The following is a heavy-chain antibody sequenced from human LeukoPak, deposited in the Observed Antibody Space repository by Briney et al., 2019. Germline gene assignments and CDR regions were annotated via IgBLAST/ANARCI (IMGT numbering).Heavy chain of an antibody. CDR2: SYYSGTT. CDR1: GGSISSSSYY. D-gene: IGHD3-3*01. CDR3: AVRNRCLEWLHYFDY. Sequence: PSETLSLTCTGSGGSISSSSYYWGWLRQPPGKGLEWIGSSYYSGTTYYNPSLKSRITISVGTAKNQFSLKLSSVTAADKAVYYCAVRNRCLEWLHYFDYWGQGTLATVSS. J-gene: IGHJ4*02. V-gene: IGHV4-39*01.